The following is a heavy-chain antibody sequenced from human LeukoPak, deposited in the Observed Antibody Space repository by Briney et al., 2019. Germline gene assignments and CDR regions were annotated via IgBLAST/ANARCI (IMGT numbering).Heavy chain of an antibody. Sequence: GGSLRLTCAASGFIVSSNYMSWVRQAPGKGLECVSVISSDGTTYYADSVKGRFTISRDTSKNTVYLQMNSLRPEDTAVYYCARRQGWSQGILVTVSS. J-gene: IGHJ4*02. CDR1: GFIVSSNY. CDR3: ARRQG. V-gene: IGHV3-53*01. CDR2: ISSDGTT.